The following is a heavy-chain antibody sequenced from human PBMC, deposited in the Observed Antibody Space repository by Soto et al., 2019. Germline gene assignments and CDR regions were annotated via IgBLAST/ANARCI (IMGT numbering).Heavy chain of an antibody. V-gene: IGHV3-48*02. D-gene: IGHD3-16*01. CDR2: ISSSSSTI. CDR1: LFTFSSYS. J-gene: IGHJ4*02. Sequence: PLRLSCSASLFTFSSYSMNLVLQNPGKGLEWVSYISSSSSTIYYADSVKGRFTISRDNAKNSLYLQMNSLRDEDTAVYYCARDINYDYVWGSFYWGQGTLVTVSS. CDR3: ARDINYDYVWGSFY.